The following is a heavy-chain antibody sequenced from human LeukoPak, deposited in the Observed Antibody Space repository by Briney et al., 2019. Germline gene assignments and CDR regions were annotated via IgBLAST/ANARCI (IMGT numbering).Heavy chain of an antibody. CDR1: GGSFSGYY. CDR2: INHSGST. CDR3: ARHTIAVSWFDP. D-gene: IGHD5-24*01. Sequence: PSETLSLTCAVYGGSFSGYYWSWIRQPPGKGLEWIGEINHSGSTNYNPSLKSRVTISVDTSKNQFSLKLFSVTAAHTAIYYCARHTIAVSWFDPWGQGTLVTVSS. J-gene: IGHJ5*02. V-gene: IGHV4-34*01.